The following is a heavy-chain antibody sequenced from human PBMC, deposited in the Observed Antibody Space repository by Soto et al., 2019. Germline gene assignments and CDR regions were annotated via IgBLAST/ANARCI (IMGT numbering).Heavy chain of an antibody. CDR2: ISYDGSNK. D-gene: IGHD6-13*01. J-gene: IGHJ4*02. Sequence: SGGSLRLSCATSGFTFSSYGMHWVRQAPGKGLEWVAVISYDGSNKYYADSVKGRFTISRDNSKNTLYLQMNSLRAEDTAVYYCAKGAQYSSSWYRSFYFDYWGQGTLVTVSS. CDR3: AKGAQYSSSWYRSFYFDY. CDR1: GFTFSSYG. V-gene: IGHV3-30*18.